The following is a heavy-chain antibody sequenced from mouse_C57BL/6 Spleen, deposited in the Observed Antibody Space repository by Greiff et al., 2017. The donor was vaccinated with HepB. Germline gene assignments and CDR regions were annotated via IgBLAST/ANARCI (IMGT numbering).Heavy chain of an antibody. CDR3: ARSSWPTTVRVPWFAY. Sequence: EVKLQQSGPELVKPGASVKISCKASGYTFTDYYMNWVKQSHGKSLEWIGDINPNNGGTSYNQKFKGKATLTVDKSSSTAYMELRSLTSEDSAVYYCARSSWPTTVRVPWFAYWGQGTLVTVSA. V-gene: IGHV1-26*01. D-gene: IGHD1-1*01. CDR1: GYTFTDYY. CDR2: INPNNGGT. J-gene: IGHJ3*01.